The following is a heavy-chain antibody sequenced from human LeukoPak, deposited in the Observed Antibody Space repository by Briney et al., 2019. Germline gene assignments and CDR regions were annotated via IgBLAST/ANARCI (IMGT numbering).Heavy chain of an antibody. D-gene: IGHD3-3*01. CDR2: INWNGGST. CDR3: ARSRFTIFGVVSHAFDI. Sequence: PGGSLRLSCAASGFTFDDYGMSWVRQAPGKGLEWVSGINWNGGSTVYADSVKGRFTISRDNAKNSLYLQMNSLRAEDTALYYCARSRFTIFGVVSHAFDIWGQGTMVIVSS. CDR1: GFTFDDYG. J-gene: IGHJ3*02. V-gene: IGHV3-20*04.